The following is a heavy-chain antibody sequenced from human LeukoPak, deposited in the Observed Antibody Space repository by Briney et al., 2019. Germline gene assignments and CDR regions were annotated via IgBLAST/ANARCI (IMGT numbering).Heavy chain of an antibody. V-gene: IGHV3-48*02. CDR3: ARELRYSYGLDV. CDR1: EFTFSSYS. Sequence: GGSLRLSCAASEFTFSSYSMSWVRQAPGKGLEWVSYITSGSSTIYYADSVKGRFTISRDNAKNSLYLQMNSLRDEDTAVYYCARELRYSYGLDVWGQGTTVTVSS. D-gene: IGHD3-9*01. J-gene: IGHJ6*02. CDR2: ITSGSSTI.